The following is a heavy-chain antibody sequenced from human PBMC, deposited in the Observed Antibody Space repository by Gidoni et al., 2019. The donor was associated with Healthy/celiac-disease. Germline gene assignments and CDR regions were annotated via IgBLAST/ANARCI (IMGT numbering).Heavy chain of an antibody. Sequence: QVQLVESGGGVVQPGRSLRLSCAASRFTFSRYGMHWVRQAPGKGAGGGEVIWYDGSNKYYADSVKGRFTNSRDNSKNTLYLQMNSLRAEETAVYYCASMDIVVNAFDIWGQGTMVTVSS. CDR1: RFTFSRYG. CDR2: IWYDGSNK. D-gene: IGHD5-12*01. CDR3: ASMDIVVNAFDI. V-gene: IGHV3-33*01. J-gene: IGHJ3*02.